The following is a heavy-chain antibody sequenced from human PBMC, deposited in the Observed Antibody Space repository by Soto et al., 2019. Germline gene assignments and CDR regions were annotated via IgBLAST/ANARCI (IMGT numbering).Heavy chain of an antibody. Sequence: GGSLRLSCAASGFTFSSYSMNWVRQAPGKGLEWVSYISSSSSTIYYADSVKGRFTISRDNAKNSLYLQMNSLRDEDTAVYYCARGRSGSYGTYWYFDLWGRGTLVTVSS. CDR3: ARGRSGSYGTYWYFDL. CDR2: ISSSSSTI. J-gene: IGHJ2*01. V-gene: IGHV3-48*02. CDR1: GFTFSSYS. D-gene: IGHD1-26*01.